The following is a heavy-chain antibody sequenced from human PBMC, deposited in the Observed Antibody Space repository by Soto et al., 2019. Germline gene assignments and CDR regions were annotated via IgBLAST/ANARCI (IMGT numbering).Heavy chain of an antibody. CDR2: ISSRSDI. D-gene: IGHD2-2*02. CDR1: GFTFSTYS. CDR3: AREYTAWPLAYGLDV. J-gene: IGHJ6*02. V-gene: IGHV3-21*01. Sequence: GRSLRLSCVGSGFTFSTYSINWVRQAPGKGLEWVSSISSRSDIYYADSVKGRFTISRDNAKNSVSLQMNSLRAEDTAVYYCAREYTAWPLAYGLDVWGQGTTVTVSS.